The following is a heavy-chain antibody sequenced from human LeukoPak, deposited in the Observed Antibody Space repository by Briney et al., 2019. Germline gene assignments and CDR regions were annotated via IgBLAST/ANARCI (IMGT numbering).Heavy chain of an antibody. V-gene: IGHV4-59*11. J-gene: IGHJ2*01. CDR2: ISYRGSN. D-gene: IGHD7-27*01. CDR3: ARGNWEGYDPPFDL. CDR1: GDSISSHY. Sequence: SETLSLTCTVSGDSISSHYWNWIRPPPWKPLAWIGHISYRGSNNYNPSLRSRVSISIETSKTQFSLMLSSVIAADTAVYYCARGNWEGYDPPFDLWGRGYLVAVSS.